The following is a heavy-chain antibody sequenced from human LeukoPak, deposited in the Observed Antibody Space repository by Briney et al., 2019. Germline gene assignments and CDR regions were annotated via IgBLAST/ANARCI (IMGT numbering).Heavy chain of an antibody. V-gene: IGHV3-30*18. CDR3: AKVASMFSNNWSNFYGMDV. D-gene: IGHD3-3*02. J-gene: IGHJ6*02. Sequence: QSGGPLRLSCAASGFTFSKYGMHWVRQAPGKGLGWVAVISYDGSNKYYADSVQGRFTISRDNSKNTLYLQMNSLRVEDTAVYYCAKVASMFSNNWSNFYGMDVWGQGTTVTVSS. CDR2: ISYDGSNK. CDR1: GFTFSKYG.